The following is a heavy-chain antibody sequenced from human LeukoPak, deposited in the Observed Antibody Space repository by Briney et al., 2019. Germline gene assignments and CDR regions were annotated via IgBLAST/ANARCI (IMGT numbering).Heavy chain of an antibody. CDR2: ILNDGMNK. V-gene: IGHV3-30*02. Sequence: PSGGSLRLSGAAPGFTFSNYGMHWVGQGPGKGLEGVAVILNDGMNKNYADSVKGRFTISRDNSKNTLYLQMNSLRGEDTALYYCATEIIRRYNGSRQDGMDVWGQGTTVTVSS. CDR3: ATEIIRRYNGSRQDGMDV. D-gene: IGHD1-26*01. J-gene: IGHJ6*02. CDR1: GFTFSNYG.